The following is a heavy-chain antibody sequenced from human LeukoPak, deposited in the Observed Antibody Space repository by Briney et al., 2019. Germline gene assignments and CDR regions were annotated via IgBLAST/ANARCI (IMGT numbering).Heavy chain of an antibody. D-gene: IGHD3-22*01. CDR1: GFTFSDYY. CDR2: ISYSDTI. J-gene: IGHJ3*02. V-gene: IGHV3-11*04. Sequence: GGSLRLSCAASGFTFSDYYMTWIRQAPGKGLEWISYISYSDTIYYADSVKGRFTISRDNAKNSLYLEMNSLRAEDTAVYYCARRDYYDVSGYYGDAFDIWGQGTRVTVSS. CDR3: ARRDYYDVSGYYGDAFDI.